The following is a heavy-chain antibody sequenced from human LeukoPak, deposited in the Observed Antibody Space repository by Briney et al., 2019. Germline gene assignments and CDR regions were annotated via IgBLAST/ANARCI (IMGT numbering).Heavy chain of an antibody. Sequence: GGSLRLSCAASGFTFSSYGMHWVRQAPGKGLEWVAFIRYDGSNKYYADSVKGRFTISRDNSKNTLYLQMNSLGAEDTAVYYCAKDSYSSSWYVSDPRFDYWGQGTLVTVSS. V-gene: IGHV3-30*02. CDR1: GFTFSSYG. CDR2: IRYDGSNK. J-gene: IGHJ4*02. D-gene: IGHD6-13*01. CDR3: AKDSYSSSWYVSDPRFDY.